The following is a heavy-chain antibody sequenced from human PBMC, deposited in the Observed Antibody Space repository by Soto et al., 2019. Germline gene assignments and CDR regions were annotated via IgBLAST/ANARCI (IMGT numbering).Heavy chain of an antibody. V-gene: IGHV1-18*04. CDR3: ARVCITMVRGVIRDIDY. CDR1: GYTFTSYG. J-gene: IGHJ4*02. Sequence: QVQLVQSGAEVKKPGASVKVSCKASGYTFTSYGISWVRQAPGQGLEWMGWISAYNGNTNYAQKLQGRVTITTDTSTSTAYMELRSLRSDDTAVYYCARVCITMVRGVIRDIDYWGQGTLVTVSS. D-gene: IGHD3-10*01. CDR2: ISAYNGNT.